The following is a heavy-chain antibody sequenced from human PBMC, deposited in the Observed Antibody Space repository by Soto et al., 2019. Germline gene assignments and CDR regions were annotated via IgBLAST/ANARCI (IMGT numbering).Heavy chain of an antibody. CDR3: AHHSLVVDGPPPGNNWFDP. CDR1: GFSLSATGVG. CDR2: LYWDDDT. Sequence: SGPTLVNPTQTLTVTCTFSGFSLSATGVGVCWIRQPPGKALEWLPLLYWDDDTRYSPSLKTRLTIAKDTSKTQVVLIITNVDPADTGTYYCAHHSLVVDGPPPGNNWFDPWGQGTLVTVSS. D-gene: IGHD2-15*01. V-gene: IGHV2-5*02. J-gene: IGHJ5*02.